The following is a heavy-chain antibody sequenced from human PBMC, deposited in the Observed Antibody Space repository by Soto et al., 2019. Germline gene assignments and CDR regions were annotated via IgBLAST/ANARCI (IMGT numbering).Heavy chain of an antibody. CDR3: AKASASGKSDGMDV. CDR2: ISSGSNT. Sequence: EVQLLESGGGLVQPGGSLRLSCVASGFPFSSYAMSWVRQTPGRGLECVSSISSGSNTYYTDSVRGRFTISRDNSKNSLYLQMSSLRADDPALYECAKASASGKSDGMDVWGQGTTVSVSS. J-gene: IGHJ6*02. D-gene: IGHD1-26*01. CDR1: GFPFSSYA. V-gene: IGHV3-23*01.